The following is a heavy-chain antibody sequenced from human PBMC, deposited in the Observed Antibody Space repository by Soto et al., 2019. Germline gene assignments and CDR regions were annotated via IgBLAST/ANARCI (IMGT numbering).Heavy chain of an antibody. J-gene: IGHJ4*02. CDR3: ARIIAEAGTGFDF. CDR1: GYTFISYW. CDR2: IYPGDSDI. Sequence: PGESLKISCQASGYTFISYWIAWVRQMPGKGLEWMGIIYPGDSDIRYNPSFQGQVTISADKSINTAYLQWSSLRASDTAMYYCARIIAEAGTGFDFWGQGTLVTV. D-gene: IGHD6-19*01. V-gene: IGHV5-51*01.